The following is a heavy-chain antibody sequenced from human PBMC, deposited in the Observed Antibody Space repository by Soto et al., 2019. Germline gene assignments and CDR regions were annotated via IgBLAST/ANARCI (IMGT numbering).Heavy chain of an antibody. CDR3: ARDPDSGYDLAFDI. Sequence: GGSLRLSCAASGFTFSSYAMHWVRQAPGKGLEWVAVISYDGSNKYYADSVKGRFTISRDNSKNTLYLQMNSLRAEDTAVYYCARDPDSGYDLAFDIWGQGTLVTVSS. V-gene: IGHV3-30-3*01. CDR2: ISYDGSNK. CDR1: GFTFSSYA. J-gene: IGHJ3*02. D-gene: IGHD5-12*01.